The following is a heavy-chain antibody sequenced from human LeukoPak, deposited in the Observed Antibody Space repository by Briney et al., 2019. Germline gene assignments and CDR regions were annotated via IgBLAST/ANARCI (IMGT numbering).Heavy chain of an antibody. CDR1: GGSISSSSYY. J-gene: IGHJ5*02. CDR2: IYYSGST. V-gene: IGHV4-39*01. Sequence: PSETLSLTCTVSGGSISSSSYYWGWIRQPPGKGLGWIGSIYYSGSTYYNPSLKSRVTISVDTPKNQFSLKLSSVTAADTAVYYCARLLYYDLWSGAFDPWGQGTLVTVS. D-gene: IGHD3-3*01. CDR3: ARLLYYDLWSGAFDP.